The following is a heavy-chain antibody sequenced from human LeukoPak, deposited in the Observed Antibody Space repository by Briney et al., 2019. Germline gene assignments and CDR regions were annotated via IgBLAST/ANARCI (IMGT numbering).Heavy chain of an antibody. J-gene: IGHJ6*03. Sequence: SETLSLTCAAYGASFSGYYWSWLRQPPGKGLEWIGEINHSGSTNYNPSPKSRVTISVDTSKNKFSLKLRSVRAADTAVYYCAREYCSSNSCYTGYYYYYYMDVWGKGTTVTVSS. CDR2: INHSGST. V-gene: IGHV4-34*01. D-gene: IGHD2-2*02. CDR3: AREYCSSNSCYTGYYYYYYMDV. CDR1: GASFSGYY.